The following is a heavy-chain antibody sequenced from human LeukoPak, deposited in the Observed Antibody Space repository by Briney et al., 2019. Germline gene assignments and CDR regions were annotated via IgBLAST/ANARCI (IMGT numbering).Heavy chain of an antibody. CDR2: ISSSGSTI. V-gene: IGHV3-48*03. J-gene: IGHJ4*02. Sequence: GGSLRLSCAASGFTFSSYEMNWVRQAPGKGLEWVSYISSSGSTISYADSVKGRFTISRDNAKNSLYLQMNSLRAEDTAIYYCARDARYSSGWLDFDCWGRGTLVTVSS. CDR3: ARDARYSSGWLDFDC. D-gene: IGHD6-19*01. CDR1: GFTFSSYE.